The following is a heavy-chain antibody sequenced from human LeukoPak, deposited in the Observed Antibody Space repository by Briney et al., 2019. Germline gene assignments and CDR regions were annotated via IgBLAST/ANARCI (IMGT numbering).Heavy chain of an antibody. V-gene: IGHV3-23*01. J-gene: IGHJ3*01. CDR1: GFSVSTYA. Sequence: PGGSLRLSCTASGFSVSTYAMNWVRQAPGKGLEWVSGISGSGVGTYYADSVKGRFTVSRDNSKNTLYLQMNSLRAEDTAVYYCAKDPSAFDLWGRGTMVTVSS. CDR3: AKDPSAFDL. CDR2: ISGSGVGT.